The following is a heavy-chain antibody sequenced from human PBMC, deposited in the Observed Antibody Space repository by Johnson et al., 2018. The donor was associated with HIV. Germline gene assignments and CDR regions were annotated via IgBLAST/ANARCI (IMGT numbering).Heavy chain of an antibody. CDR1: GFTFDEYG. V-gene: IGHV3-20*04. CDR2: ITWNGGST. D-gene: IGHD1-26*01. Sequence: VQLVESGGGVVQPGGSLRLSCAASGFTFDEYGMSWVRQAPGKGLEWVSGITWNGGSTGYADSVKGRFTISSDNAKNSLYLQMNSLRAEDTAVYFCAREGAWELRPGAFDIWGQGTMVTVSS. J-gene: IGHJ3*02. CDR3: AREGAWELRPGAFDI.